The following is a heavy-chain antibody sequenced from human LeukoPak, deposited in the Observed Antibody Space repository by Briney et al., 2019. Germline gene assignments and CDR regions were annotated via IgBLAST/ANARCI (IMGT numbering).Heavy chain of an antibody. D-gene: IGHD4-17*01. V-gene: IGHV1-24*01. Sequence: ASVKVSCKVSGYTLTELSMHWVRQAPGKGLEWMGGFDPEDGETIYAQKFQGRVTMTEDTSTDTAYMELSSLRSEDTAVYYCAREAFTTVTSATDAFDIWGQGTMVTVSS. J-gene: IGHJ3*02. CDR2: FDPEDGET. CDR1: GYTLTELS. CDR3: AREAFTTVTSATDAFDI.